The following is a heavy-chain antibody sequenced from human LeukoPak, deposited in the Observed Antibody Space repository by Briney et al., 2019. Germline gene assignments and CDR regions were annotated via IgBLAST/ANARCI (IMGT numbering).Heavy chain of an antibody. J-gene: IGHJ3*02. CDR1: GGSISSYY. V-gene: IGHV4-59*01. D-gene: IGHD3-22*01. Sequence: SETLSLTCTVSGGSISSYYWSWIRQPPGKGLEWIGYIYYSGSTNYNPSLKSRVTISVDTSKNQFPLKLSSVTAADTAVYYCARAHYDSSGFPHAFDIWGQGTMVTVSS. CDR3: ARAHYDSSGFPHAFDI. CDR2: IYYSGST.